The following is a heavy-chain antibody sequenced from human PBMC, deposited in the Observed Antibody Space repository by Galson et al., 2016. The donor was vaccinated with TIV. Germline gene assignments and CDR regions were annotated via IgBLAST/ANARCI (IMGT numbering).Heavy chain of an antibody. D-gene: IGHD3-10*01. CDR1: GYTFSTYA. CDR2: INTDNGDA. Sequence: SVKVSCKASGYTFSTYAKHWVRQAPGQRLEWMGWINTDNGDAEFSQKFQGRVTITRDTSASTAYMELSSLTSEDTAVYFCARSLVQGVVSQYHGMDVWGQGTTVTVSS. J-gene: IGHJ6*02. CDR3: ARSLVQGVVSQYHGMDV. V-gene: IGHV1-3*04.